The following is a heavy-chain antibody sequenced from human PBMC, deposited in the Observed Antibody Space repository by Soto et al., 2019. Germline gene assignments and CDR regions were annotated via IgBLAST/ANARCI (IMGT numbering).Heavy chain of an antibody. CDR1: GFTFSSYS. V-gene: IGHV3-48*01. CDR3: ARGHSIDY. Sequence: EVQLVESGGGLVQPGGSLRLSCAASGFTFSSYSMNLVRQFPGKGLEWLSYISGSSNNIYYADSVRGRFTISRDNAKNSLYLQMNSLRAEDTAVYYCARGHSIDYWGQGTPVTVSS. D-gene: IGHD5-18*01. CDR2: ISGSSNNI. J-gene: IGHJ4*02.